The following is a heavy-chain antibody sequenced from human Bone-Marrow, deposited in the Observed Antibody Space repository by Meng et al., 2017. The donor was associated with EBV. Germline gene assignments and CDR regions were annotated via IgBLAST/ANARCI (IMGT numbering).Heavy chain of an antibody. Sequence: QVQLVEAGAGGMVPGSSVKVCCWPPGGTFRRHAVRWGRQAPGQGLEWMGGLIPMSDAPRYAQKLQGRVTITADESTSTHYMHLSGLTSDATAVYYCASESERGFTPDYWGQGTLVTVSS. J-gene: IGHJ4*02. CDR3: ASESERGFTPDY. CDR2: LIPMSDAP. CDR1: GGTFRRHA. D-gene: IGHD3-10*01. V-gene: IGHV1-69*01.